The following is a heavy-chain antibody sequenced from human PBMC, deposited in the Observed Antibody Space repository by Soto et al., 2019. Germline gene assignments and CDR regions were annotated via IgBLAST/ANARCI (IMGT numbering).Heavy chain of an antibody. D-gene: IGHD5-18*01. CDR3: ARSGYSYGPNPLLY. Sequence: TLSLTCTVSGGSISSSTYYWGWMRQPPGKGLEWIASFFIGGNTYYNPSLKSRVTISVDTSKNQFSLKLNSVTAADTAVYYCARSGYSYGPNPLLYWGQG. V-gene: IGHV4-39*07. CDR1: GGSISSSTYY. J-gene: IGHJ4*02. CDR2: FFIGGNT.